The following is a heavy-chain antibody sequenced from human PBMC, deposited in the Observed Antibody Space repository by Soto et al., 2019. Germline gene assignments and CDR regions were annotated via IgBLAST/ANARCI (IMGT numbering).Heavy chain of an antibody. D-gene: IGHD4-17*01. Sequence: QVQLVQSGAEVKKPGSSVKVSCKASGGTFSSYTIGWVRQAPGQGLEWMGRIIPILDTVNYAQKFQGRVTITADKSTSIAYMELSSLRYEGTAVYYCARDIYGYYGSGHFYYMDVWGKGTAVTVSS. CDR2: IIPILDTV. V-gene: IGHV1-69*08. CDR3: ARDIYGYYGSGHFYYMDV. CDR1: GGTFSSYT. J-gene: IGHJ6*03.